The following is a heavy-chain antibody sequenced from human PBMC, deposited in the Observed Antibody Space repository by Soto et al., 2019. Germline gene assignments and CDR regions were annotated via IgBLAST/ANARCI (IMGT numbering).Heavy chain of an antibody. CDR1: GVSITPYY. D-gene: IGHD1-20*01. CDR3: AREQYNWKL. V-gene: IGHV4-59*01. CDR2: VYHTGNA. J-gene: IGHJ4*02. Sequence: SETLSLTCTVSGVSITPYYWTWIRHPPGKGLEWIGYVYHTGNAYYNPSLKSRVTISLDTSKNQVSLRLKSVTAADTAVYYCAREQYNWKLWGQGTLVTVSS.